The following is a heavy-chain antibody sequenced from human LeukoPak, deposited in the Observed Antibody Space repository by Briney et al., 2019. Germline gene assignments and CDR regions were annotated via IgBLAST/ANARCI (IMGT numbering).Heavy chain of an antibody. CDR3: ARDGGHSTDLDY. Sequence: GGSLRLSCAASGFTFDDYGMSWVRQAPGKGLEWVSGINWNGGSTGYADSVKGRFTISRDNAKNSLYLQMNSLRAGDTAVYYCARDGGHSTDLDYWGQGILVTVSS. J-gene: IGHJ4*02. D-gene: IGHD2-8*02. V-gene: IGHV3-20*04. CDR2: INWNGGST. CDR1: GFTFDDYG.